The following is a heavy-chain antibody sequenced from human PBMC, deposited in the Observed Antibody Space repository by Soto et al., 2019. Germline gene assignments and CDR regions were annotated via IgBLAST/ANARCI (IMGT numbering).Heavy chain of an antibody. CDR2: IWYDGSNK. D-gene: IGHD2-2*01. CDR3: ARDPFHREYCSSTSCPPWFDP. V-gene: IGHV3-33*01. J-gene: IGHJ5*02. Sequence: TFSSYGMHWVRQAPGKGLEWVAVIWYDGSNKYYADSVKGRFTISRDNSKNTLYLQMNSLRAEDTAVYYCARDPFHREYCSSTSCPPWFDPWGQGTLVTVSS. CDR1: TFSSYG.